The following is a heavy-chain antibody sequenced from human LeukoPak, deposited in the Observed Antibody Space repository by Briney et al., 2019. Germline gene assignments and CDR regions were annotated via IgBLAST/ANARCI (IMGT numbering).Heavy chain of an antibody. Sequence: GGSLRLSCAASGFPVSSNFMSWVRQAPGKGLEWVSILYSHGTTYYADSVKGRFSISRDNSKNTLYLQMNNLRTEDTAIYYCARGLNTVTQIMTYWGQGTLVTVSS. CDR1: GFPVSSNF. CDR3: ARGLNTVTQIMTY. CDR2: LYSHGTT. J-gene: IGHJ4*02. V-gene: IGHV3-66*02. D-gene: IGHD4-17*01.